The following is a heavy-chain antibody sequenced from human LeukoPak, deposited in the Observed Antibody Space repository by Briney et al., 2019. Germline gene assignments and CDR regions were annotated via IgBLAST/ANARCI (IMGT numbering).Heavy chain of an antibody. CDR2: INQSGST. V-gene: IGHV4-34*01. CDR3: ARVDDY. Sequence: PETLSLTCAVSGGSFSGHSWAWIRQPPGKGLEWIGEINQSGSTNYSPSLKSRVTISIDTSKNQFSLKLSSVTAADAAVYYCARVDDYWGQGTLVTLSS. J-gene: IGHJ4*02. CDR1: GGSFSGHS.